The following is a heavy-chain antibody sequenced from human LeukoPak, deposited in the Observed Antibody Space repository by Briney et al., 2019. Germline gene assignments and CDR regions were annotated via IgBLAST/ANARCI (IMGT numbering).Heavy chain of an antibody. CDR1: GFIFRTYG. Sequence: GGSLRLSCAASGFIFRTYGVNWVRQAPGKGLEYVSGITAGGGNTYYGDSLKGRFTISRDDSKDTLFLQMNSLRVEDTAVYYCAKGMYGVGGALDYWGRGSLVTVSS. V-gene: IGHV3-23*01. CDR3: AKGMYGVGGALDY. J-gene: IGHJ4*02. D-gene: IGHD2-21*01. CDR2: ITAGGGNT.